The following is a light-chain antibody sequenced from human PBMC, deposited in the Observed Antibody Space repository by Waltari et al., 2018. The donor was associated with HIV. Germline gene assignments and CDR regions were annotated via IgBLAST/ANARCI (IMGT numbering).Light chain of an antibody. CDR3: QVWDSNTRV. V-gene: IGLV3-9*01. CDR1: NIGSKN. CDR2: RDT. J-gene: IGLJ2*01. Sequence: SYELTQPLSVSVALGQTARITCEGNNIGSKNVHWYQQKAGQAPVLVIYRDTNRPSGIAERFSGSNLGKKATLTISRAQSGDEADYYCQVWDSNTRVFGGGTKLTVL.